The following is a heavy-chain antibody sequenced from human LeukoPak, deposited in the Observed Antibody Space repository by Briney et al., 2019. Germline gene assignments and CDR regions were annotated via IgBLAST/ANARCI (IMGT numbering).Heavy chain of an antibody. J-gene: IGHJ4*02. V-gene: IGHV3-48*02. CDR1: GFTFSSYG. Sequence: GGSLRPSCAVSGFTFSSYGMNWVRQAPGKGLEWVSYINSVSTAIYYAGSVKGRFTISRDNAKNSLYLQMNSLKDEDTAVYYCAKDFDYWGQGTLVTVSS. CDR3: AKDFDY. CDR2: INSVSTAI.